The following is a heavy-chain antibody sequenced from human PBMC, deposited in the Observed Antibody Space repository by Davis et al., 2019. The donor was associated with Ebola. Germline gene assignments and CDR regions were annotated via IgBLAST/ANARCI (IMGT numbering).Heavy chain of an antibody. V-gene: IGHV4-34*01. Sequence: SETLSLTCALCGGSFSGYYWSWIRQPPGKGLEWIGEINHSGSTNYNPSLKSRVTISVDTSKNQFSLKLSSVTAADTAVYYCARGLGLRCSSTSCSTLGMDVWGQGTTVTVSS. CDR3: ARGLGLRCSSTSCSTLGMDV. D-gene: IGHD2-2*01. J-gene: IGHJ6*02. CDR1: GGSFSGYY. CDR2: INHSGST.